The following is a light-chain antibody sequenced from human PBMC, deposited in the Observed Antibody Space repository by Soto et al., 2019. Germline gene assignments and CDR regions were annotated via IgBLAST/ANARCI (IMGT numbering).Light chain of an antibody. CDR2: AAS. V-gene: IGKV1-39*01. CDR1: QTISSY. J-gene: IGKJ4*01. CDR3: QQSYSTPLT. Sequence: DIQMTQSPSSLSAYIGDRVTITCRASQTISSYLNWYQQKPGKAPKLLIYAASSLQSGVPSRFSGSGSGTDFTLTISSLQPEDFATYYCQQSYSTPLTFGGGA.